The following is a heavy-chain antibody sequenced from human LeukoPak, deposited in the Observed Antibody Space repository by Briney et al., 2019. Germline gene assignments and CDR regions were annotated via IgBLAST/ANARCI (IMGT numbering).Heavy chain of an antibody. CDR2: ISNDAKYI. J-gene: IGHJ1*01. Sequence: GGSLRLSCAASGFTFSRYSMNWVRQAPGKGLEWVSSISNDAKYIYYADSLKGRFTVSRDNAKNSLYLQMNSLAVEDTAVYYCTTPAAGPRAEYSQYWGQGTLVTVSS. D-gene: IGHD6-13*01. CDR3: TTPAAGPRAEYSQY. V-gene: IGHV3-21*01. CDR1: GFTFSRYS.